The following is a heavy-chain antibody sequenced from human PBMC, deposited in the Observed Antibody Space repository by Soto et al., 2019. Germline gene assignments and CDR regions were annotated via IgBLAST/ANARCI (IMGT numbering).Heavy chain of an antibody. CDR1: GYTFTGYY. V-gene: IGHV1-3*01. D-gene: IGHD6-19*01. J-gene: IGHJ1*01. CDR2: INAGNGNT. Sequence: ASVKVSCKASGYTFTGYYMHWVRQAPGQRLEWMGWINAGNGNTKYSQKFQGRVTITRDTSASTAYMELSSLRSEDTAVYYCARQPYSSEAEYFQHWGQGTLVTVSS. CDR3: ARQPYSSEAEYFQH.